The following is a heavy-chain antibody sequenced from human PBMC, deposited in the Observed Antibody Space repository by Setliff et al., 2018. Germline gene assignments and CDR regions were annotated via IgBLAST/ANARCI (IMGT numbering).Heavy chain of an antibody. CDR1: GATFSSYG. V-gene: IGHV1-69*05. CDR2: TIPMFGTT. D-gene: IGHD2-2*01. Sequence: SVKVSCKASGATFSSYGISWVRQAPGQGLEWMGGTIPMFGTTEYAQKFQGRLTIITDESTNTAFMQLSSLKSDDTAVYYCARGSRSWGPRDYYYMDVWGQGTTVTVSS. CDR3: ARGSRSWGPRDYYYMDV. J-gene: IGHJ6*03.